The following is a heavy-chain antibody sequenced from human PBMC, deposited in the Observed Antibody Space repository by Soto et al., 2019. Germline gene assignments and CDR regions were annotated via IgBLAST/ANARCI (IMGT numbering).Heavy chain of an antibody. D-gene: IGHD5-12*01. J-gene: IGHJ6*02. CDR2: IDPADSET. Sequence: PGESLKTSCKGSGYSIITYWIAWVRQKPGKGLEWMGIIDPADSETKYSPSFQGQVTISADKSINTAYLQWSSLKASDTAKYYCARLGQGGYVQGMDVWGQGTTVTVSS. CDR3: ARLGQGGYVQGMDV. V-gene: IGHV5-51*01. CDR1: GYSIITYW.